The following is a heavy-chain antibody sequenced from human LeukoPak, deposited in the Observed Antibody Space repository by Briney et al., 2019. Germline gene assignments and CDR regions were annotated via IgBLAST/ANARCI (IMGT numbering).Heavy chain of an antibody. CDR1: GGSFSGYY. CDR2: INHSGYT. V-gene: IGHV4-34*01. D-gene: IGHD5-18*01. J-gene: IGHJ6*02. Sequence: SETLSLTRAVYGGSFSGYYWSWIRQPPGKGLEWIGEINHSGYTNYNPSLKSRVTISVDTSKNQFSLTLSSVTAADTAVYYCARRTRGYSYGPYYYGMDVWGQGTTVTVSS. CDR3: ARRTRGYSYGPYYYGMDV.